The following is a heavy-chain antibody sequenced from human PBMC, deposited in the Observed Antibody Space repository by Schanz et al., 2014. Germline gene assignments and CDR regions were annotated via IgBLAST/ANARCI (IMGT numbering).Heavy chain of an antibody. CDR1: GFTFRNYK. D-gene: IGHD6-6*01. J-gene: IGHJ6*02. V-gene: IGHV3-21*01. CDR2: IRSTSTYI. Sequence: EVQLAESGGSLVKPGGSLRLSCAASGFTFRNYKMIWVRQAPGKGLEWVSSIRSTSTYINYADSVKGRFTISRDNAKNSLHLKMNSLRAEDTAVYYCVREGSSSPDCCYYNGMDVWGQGTTVTVSS. CDR3: VREGSSSPDCCYYNGMDV.